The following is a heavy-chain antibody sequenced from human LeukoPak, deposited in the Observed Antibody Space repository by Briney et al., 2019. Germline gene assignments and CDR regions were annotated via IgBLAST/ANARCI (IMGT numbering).Heavy chain of an antibody. CDR2: INHSGST. Sequence: PSETLSLTCAVCGGSFSGYYWSWIRQPPGKGLEWIGEINHSGSTNYNPSLKSRVTISVDTSKNQFSLKLSSVTAADTAVYYCASSIAVAGTLYYYYYMDVWGKGTTVTVSS. V-gene: IGHV4-34*01. D-gene: IGHD6-13*01. J-gene: IGHJ6*03. CDR3: ASSIAVAGTLYYYYYMDV. CDR1: GGSFSGYY.